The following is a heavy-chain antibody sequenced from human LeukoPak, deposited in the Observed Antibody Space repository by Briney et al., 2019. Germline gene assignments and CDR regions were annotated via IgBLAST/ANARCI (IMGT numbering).Heavy chain of an antibody. V-gene: IGHV3-53*01. D-gene: IGHD5-18*01. CDR2: IYSGGST. Sequence: GGSLRLSCAASGFTVSSNYMSWVRQAPGKGLEWVSVIYSGGSTYYADSVKGRFTISRDNSKNTLYLQMNNLRVEDTAVYYCARYHTALNYWGQGTLVTASS. CDR3: ARYHTALNY. J-gene: IGHJ4*02. CDR1: GFTVSSNY.